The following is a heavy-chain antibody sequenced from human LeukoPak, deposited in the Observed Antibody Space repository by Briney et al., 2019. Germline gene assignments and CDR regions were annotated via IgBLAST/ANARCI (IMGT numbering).Heavy chain of an antibody. J-gene: IGHJ4*02. CDR1: GFTFSIFP. V-gene: IGHV3-30*04. CDR2: ISSGSEK. CDR3: ARDLELSAVYYFDS. D-gene: IGHD3-3*01. Sequence: PGRSLRLSCEASGFTFSIFPMHWVRQAPGKGLEWVALISSGSEKYYADSVKGRFTIPRDNSKNMLYLQMNSLRADDTAVYYCARDLELSAVYYFDSWGQGTLVIVSS.